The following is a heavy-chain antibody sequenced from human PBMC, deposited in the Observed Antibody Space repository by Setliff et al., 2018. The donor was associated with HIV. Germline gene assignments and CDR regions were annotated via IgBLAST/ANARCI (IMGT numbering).Heavy chain of an antibody. CDR1: GGSISSSSYY. Sequence: KPSETLSLTCTVSGGSISSSSYYWGWIRQHPGKGLEWIGNIYYSGSTYYNPSLKTRVTISVDGSKNQFSLKLKSVTAADTAVYYCARWHPPYGFWEEDYWGQGILVTVSS. CDR2: IYYSGST. CDR3: ARWHPPYGFWEEDY. D-gene: IGHD3-10*01. J-gene: IGHJ4*02. V-gene: IGHV4-39*01.